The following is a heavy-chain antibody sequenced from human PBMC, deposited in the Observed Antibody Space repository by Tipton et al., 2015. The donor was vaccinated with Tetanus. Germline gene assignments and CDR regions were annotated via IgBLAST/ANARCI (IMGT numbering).Heavy chain of an antibody. V-gene: IGHV2-5*01. Sequence: LVKPTQTLTLTCTFSGFSLSTSGVGVSWMRQPPGKAMEWLALIYWNDDKPYSSSLKSRLTITKDTSKHQVILTMTNMDPVDTATYYCAHRRGGFGELLYRPTTPFDYWGQGTLVPVSS. CDR2: IYWNDDK. CDR1: GFSLSTSGVG. CDR3: AHRRGGFGELLYRPTTPFDY. D-gene: IGHD3-10*01. J-gene: IGHJ4*02.